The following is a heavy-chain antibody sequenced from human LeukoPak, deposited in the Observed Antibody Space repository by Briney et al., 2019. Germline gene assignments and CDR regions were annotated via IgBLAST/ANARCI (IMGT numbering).Heavy chain of an antibody. V-gene: IGHV3-30*03. CDR2: ISYDGSNQ. D-gene: IGHD2-2*01. Sequence: PGGSLRLSCAASEFTFSSYGMHWVRQAPGKGLEWVAVISYDGSNQYYADTVKGRFTISRDNSKNTLYLQMNSLRAEDTAVYYCASSTQISKYADYWGQGALVTVSS. CDR3: ASSTQISKYADY. J-gene: IGHJ4*02. CDR1: EFTFSSYG.